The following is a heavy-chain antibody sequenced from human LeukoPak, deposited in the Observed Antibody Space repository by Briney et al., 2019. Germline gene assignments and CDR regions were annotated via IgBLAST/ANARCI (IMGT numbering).Heavy chain of an antibody. J-gene: IGHJ4*02. CDR2: ISGSGGST. Sequence: GGSLRLSCAASGFTFSSYAMSWVRQAPGKGLEWVSAISGSGGSTYYADSVKGRFTISRDNSKNTLYLQMNSLRAEDTAVYYCAKDPNNDYGDYSDYFDYWGQGTLVTVSS. CDR3: AKDPNNDYGDYSDYFDY. V-gene: IGHV3-23*01. D-gene: IGHD4-17*01. CDR1: GFTFSSYA.